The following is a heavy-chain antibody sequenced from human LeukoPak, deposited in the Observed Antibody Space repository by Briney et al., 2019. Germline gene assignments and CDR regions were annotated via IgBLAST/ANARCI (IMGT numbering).Heavy chain of an antibody. CDR3: ARSPLYCSATSCYTIDS. V-gene: IGHV1-2*02. D-gene: IGHD2-2*02. J-gene: IGHJ4*02. CDR2: INPNTGVT. Sequence: ASVEASCKASEYTFSDSYMHWVRQAPGQGLEWMGWINPNTGVTKYAQKFQGRITVTRATSIRTVYMELTSLRSDDTALYYCARSPLYCSATSCYTIDSWGPGTLVTVSS. CDR1: EYTFSDSY.